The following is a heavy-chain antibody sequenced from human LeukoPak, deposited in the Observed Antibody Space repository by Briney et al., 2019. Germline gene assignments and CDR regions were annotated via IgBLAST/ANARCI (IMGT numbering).Heavy chain of an antibody. J-gene: IGHJ3*02. CDR1: GFTFSSYG. Sequence: QPGGSLRLSCTASGFTFSSYGMHWVRQAPGKGREWVSFIRYDGSNKYYADSVKGRFTISRDNSKNTLYLQMNSLRAEDTAVYYCAKAVAGAFDIWGQGTMVTVSS. D-gene: IGHD6-19*01. CDR3: AKAVAGAFDI. V-gene: IGHV3-30*02. CDR2: IRYDGSNK.